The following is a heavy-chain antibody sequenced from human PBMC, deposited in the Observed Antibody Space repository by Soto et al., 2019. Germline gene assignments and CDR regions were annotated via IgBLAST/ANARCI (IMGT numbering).Heavy chain of an antibody. CDR3: ARGYCSRPSCSHFDC. V-gene: IGHV3-30-3*01. D-gene: IGHD2-2*01. CDR2: MSYDGSNK. CDR1: GFTFSSYA. J-gene: IGHJ4*02. Sequence: GGSLRLSCSASGFTFSSYAVHWVRQAPGKGLEWVAVMSYDGSNKYYADSVKGRFTISSDNSKNTLYLQMNSLGTEDTAVYYCARGYCSRPSCSHFDCWGQGTLVTVSS.